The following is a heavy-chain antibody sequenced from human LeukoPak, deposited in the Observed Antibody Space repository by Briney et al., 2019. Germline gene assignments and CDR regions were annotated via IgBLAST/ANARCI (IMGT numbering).Heavy chain of an antibody. CDR3: ARVGTYGSGSYLSWLDY. CDR1: GGSISSADFY. Sequence: SETLSLTCAVSGGSISSADFYWSWIRQHPGKGLEWIGFIYYSGSAYYNPSLKSRVSISIDTSKNQFSLKLSSVTAADTAVYYCARVGTYGSGSYLSWLDYWGQGTLVTVSS. V-gene: IGHV4-31*11. CDR2: IYYSGSA. D-gene: IGHD3-10*01. J-gene: IGHJ4*02.